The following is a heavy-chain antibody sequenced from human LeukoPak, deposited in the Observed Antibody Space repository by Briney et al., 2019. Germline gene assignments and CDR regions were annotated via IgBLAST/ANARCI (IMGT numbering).Heavy chain of an antibody. V-gene: IGHV4-59*01. CDR3: ARGTVTTGYFDY. CDR2: VHYTGGT. Sequence: SETLSLTCTVSGVSISSDYWSWIRQPPGKGLEWIGYVHYTGGTNYNPSLKSRVTISADTSMNQLSLKLSSVTTADTAVYYCARGTVTTGYFDYWGQGILVPVSS. D-gene: IGHD4-17*01. CDR1: GVSISSDY. J-gene: IGHJ4*02.